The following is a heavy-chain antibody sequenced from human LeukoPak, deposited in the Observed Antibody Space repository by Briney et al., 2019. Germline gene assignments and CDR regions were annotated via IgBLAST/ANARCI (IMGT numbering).Heavy chain of an antibody. D-gene: IGHD3-10*01. CDR2: IKQDGSEK. V-gene: IGHV3-7*01. CDR1: GFTFSSYW. J-gene: IGHJ4*02. Sequence: GGSLRLSCAASGFTFSSYWMSWVRQAPGKGLAWAANIKQDGSEKYYVDSVKGRFTISRDNAKNSLYLQMNSLRAEDTAVYYCAKDVTMVRGVPDCWGQGTLVTVSS. CDR3: AKDVTMVRGVPDC.